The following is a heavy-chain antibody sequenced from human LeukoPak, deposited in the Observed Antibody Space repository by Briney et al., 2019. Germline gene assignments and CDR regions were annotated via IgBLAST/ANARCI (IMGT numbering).Heavy chain of an antibody. D-gene: IGHD4-17*01. CDR3: ARTLSTVTTYFDY. CDR2: INPSGRT. V-gene: IGHV4-34*01. Sequence: PSETLSLTCVVYGGSFSGYYWSWIRQPPGKGLEWIGEINPSGRTNYNPSLKTRVTFSADTSKSQFSLELTSVTAADTAVYYCARTLSTVTTYFDYWGQGTLVTVSS. CDR1: GGSFSGYY. J-gene: IGHJ4*02.